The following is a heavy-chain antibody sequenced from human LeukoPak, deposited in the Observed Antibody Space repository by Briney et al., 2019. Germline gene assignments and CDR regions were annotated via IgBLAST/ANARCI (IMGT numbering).Heavy chain of an antibody. CDR3: AREEYAFWSGYAALDY. CDR1: GGSISSGSYY. Sequence: SQTLSLTCTVSGGSISSGSYYWSWIRQPAGKGLEWIGRIYTSGSTNFNPSLKSRVTISVDTSKNQFSLNRSSVTAADTAVYYCAREEYAFWSGYAALDYWGQGPLVTVSS. D-gene: IGHD3-3*01. CDR2: IYTSGST. J-gene: IGHJ4*02. V-gene: IGHV4-61*02.